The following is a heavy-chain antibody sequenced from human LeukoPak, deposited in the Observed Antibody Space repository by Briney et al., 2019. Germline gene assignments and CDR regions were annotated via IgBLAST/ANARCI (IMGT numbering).Heavy chain of an antibody. Sequence: PGGSLSLSCAASGFTISSYALSWVRQGPGKGLEWVSAISGSGGSTYYADSVKGRFTISRDNTKNTLYLQMNSLRAEDTAVYDCAKDKRAVAGLFDYWGQGTLVTVSS. CDR2: ISGSGGST. CDR3: AKDKRAVAGLFDY. J-gene: IGHJ4*02. D-gene: IGHD6-19*01. CDR1: GFTISSYA. V-gene: IGHV3-23*01.